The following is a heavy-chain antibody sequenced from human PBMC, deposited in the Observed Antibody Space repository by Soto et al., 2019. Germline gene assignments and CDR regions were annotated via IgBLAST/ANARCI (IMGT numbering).Heavy chain of an antibody. J-gene: IGHJ6*02. CDR1: GFTLSSYS. CDR3: ARMFGFSYGPANRGMDV. Sequence: QVQLVESGGSVAQPGGSLRLFCAASGFTLSSYSLHWVRESPGKGLEWVAAISSDGTEKHYADSVKGRFTISRDNSKNTLSLQLNSLRTEDTAVYYCARMFGFSYGPANRGMDVWGQGTTVTVSS. D-gene: IGHD5-18*01. CDR2: ISSDGTEK. V-gene: IGHV3-30*04.